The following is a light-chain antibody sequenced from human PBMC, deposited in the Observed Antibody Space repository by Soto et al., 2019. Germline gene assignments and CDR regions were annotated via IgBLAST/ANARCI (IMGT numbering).Light chain of an antibody. V-gene: IGLV4-69*01. CDR1: SGHSNYA. CDR3: QTWGTGIVI. J-gene: IGLJ2*01. CDR2: LNRDGSH. Sequence: QPVLTQSPSASASLGASVKLTCTLSSGHSNYAIAWHQQQPEKGPRYLMKLNRDGSHSKGDGIPNRFSGSSSGAERYLTISSLQSEVEADYYCQTWGTGIVIFGGGTNVTVL.